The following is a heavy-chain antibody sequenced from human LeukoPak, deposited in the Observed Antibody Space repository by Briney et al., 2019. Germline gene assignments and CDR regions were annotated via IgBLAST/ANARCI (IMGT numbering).Heavy chain of an antibody. CDR3: ARGSGAIAVASTAYYGMDV. Sequence: SETQSLTCAVYGGSFSGYYWSWIRQPPGKGLEWIGEINHSGSTNYNPSLKSRVTISVDTSKNQFSLKLSSVTAADTAVYYCARGSGAIAVASTAYYGMDVWGQGTTVTVSS. CDR1: GGSFSGYY. CDR2: INHSGST. J-gene: IGHJ6*02. D-gene: IGHD6-19*01. V-gene: IGHV4-34*01.